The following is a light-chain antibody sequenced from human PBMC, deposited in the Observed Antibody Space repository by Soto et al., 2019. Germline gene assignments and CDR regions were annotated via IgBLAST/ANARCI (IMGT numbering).Light chain of an antibody. CDR3: QQYNTYST. CDR1: QGISSY. Sequence: AIRMTQSPSSFSASTGDRVTITCRASQGISSYLAWYQQKPGKAPKLLIYKASTLKSGVPSRFSGSGSGTEFTLTISSLQPDDFATYYCQQYNTYSTFGQGTRLEIK. J-gene: IGKJ5*01. V-gene: IGKV1-8*01. CDR2: KAS.